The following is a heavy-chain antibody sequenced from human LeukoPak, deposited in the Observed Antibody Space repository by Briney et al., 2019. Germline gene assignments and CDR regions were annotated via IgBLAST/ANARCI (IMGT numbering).Heavy chain of an antibody. CDR2: ISGRGGGT. Sequence: GGSLRLSCAASGFTFSTYGMSWVRQAPGKGLGWVSGISGRGGGTDYADSVKGRFTISRDNSKNTLFLQMNSLRAEGTAVYYCARGWDGDYAGYFEYWGQGTLVTVSS. CDR1: GFTFSTYG. V-gene: IGHV3-23*01. CDR3: ARGWDGDYAGYFEY. D-gene: IGHD4-17*01. J-gene: IGHJ4*02.